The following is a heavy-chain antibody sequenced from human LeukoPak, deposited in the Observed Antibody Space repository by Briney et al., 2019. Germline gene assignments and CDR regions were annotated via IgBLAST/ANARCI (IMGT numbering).Heavy chain of an antibody. D-gene: IGHD3-10*01. Sequence: SETLSLTCTVSGVSVSSGSYYWSWIRQPPGKGLEWIGYIYYSGSTNYNPSLKSRVTISVDTSKNQFSLKLNSVTAADTAVYYCARAYYYGSGSMDYWGQGTLVTVSS. CDR2: IYYSGST. J-gene: IGHJ4*02. CDR1: GVSVSSGSYY. CDR3: ARAYYYGSGSMDY. V-gene: IGHV4-61*01.